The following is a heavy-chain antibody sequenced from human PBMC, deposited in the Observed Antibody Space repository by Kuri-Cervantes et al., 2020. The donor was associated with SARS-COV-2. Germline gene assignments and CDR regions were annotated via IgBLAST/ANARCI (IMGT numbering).Heavy chain of an antibody. J-gene: IGHJ6*03. CDR3: AREDYDFWRSPYYYYMDA. CDR1: GFTFSSYS. CDR2: ISSSSSYI. V-gene: IGHV3-21*01. Sequence: GGSLRLSCAASGFTFSSYSMNWVRQAPGKGLEWVSSISSSSSYIYYADSVKGRFTISRDNAKNSLYLQMNSLRAEDTAVYYCAREDYDFWRSPYYYYMDAWGKGTTVTVSS. D-gene: IGHD3-3*01.